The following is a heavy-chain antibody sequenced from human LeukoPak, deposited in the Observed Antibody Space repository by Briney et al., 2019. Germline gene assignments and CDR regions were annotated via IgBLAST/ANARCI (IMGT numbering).Heavy chain of an antibody. CDR1: GFTFSNYW. Sequence: GGSLRLSCAVSGFTFSNYWMSWVRQAPAKGLEWVAYINQDGSERYYVDSMEGRFTISRDNAEKSLFLQMNNLRVEDTVLYYCARYGSYLYAVDFWGQGTLVTVAS. D-gene: IGHD1-26*01. CDR2: INQDGSER. V-gene: IGHV3-7*01. J-gene: IGHJ3*01. CDR3: ARYGSYLYAVDF.